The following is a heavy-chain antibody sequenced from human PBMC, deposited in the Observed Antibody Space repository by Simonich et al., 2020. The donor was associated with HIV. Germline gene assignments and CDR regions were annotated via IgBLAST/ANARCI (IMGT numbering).Heavy chain of an antibody. CDR2: INNSGSN. J-gene: IGHJ3*02. CDR3: ATTINYEDAFDI. Sequence: QVQLQQWGAGLLKPSETLSLTCAVYGGSFSNYYWTWIRQPPGKGLEWIGEINNSGSNNYNPSLKSRVTISVDTSKNQFSLKLSSVTAADTAVYYCATTINYEDAFDIWGQGTMVTVSS. V-gene: IGHV4-34*01. D-gene: IGHD4-4*01. CDR1: GGSFSNYY.